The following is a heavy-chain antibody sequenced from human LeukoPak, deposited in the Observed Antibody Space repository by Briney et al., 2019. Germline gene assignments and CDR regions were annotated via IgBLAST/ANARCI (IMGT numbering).Heavy chain of an antibody. V-gene: IGHV3-23*01. Sequence: GGPLRLSCAASGVTFSNYAMSWVRKAPGKGLESVSSTSGSGGSPYYADSVKGRFTISRNNSKNTLYLQMNSPRAEDTAVYYCASQGVDTTLFFRYYFDYWGQGTLVTVSS. CDR3: ASQGVDTTLFFRYYFDY. D-gene: IGHD5-18*01. CDR2: TSGSGGSP. CDR1: GVTFSNYA. J-gene: IGHJ4*02.